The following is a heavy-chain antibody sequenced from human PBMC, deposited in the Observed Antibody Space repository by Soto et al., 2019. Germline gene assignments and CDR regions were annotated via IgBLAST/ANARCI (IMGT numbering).Heavy chain of an antibody. Sequence: QVTLKESGPVLVKPTETLTLTCTVSGFSLSNARMGVSWIRQPPGKALEWLAHIFSNDEKSYSTSLKSRLTTSKDTSKRQVVLTMTNIAPVDTATYDCARNWATSAARAAFEIWGKGTMVTVSS. V-gene: IGHV2-26*01. CDR2: IFSNDEK. CDR3: ARNWATSAARAAFEI. D-gene: IGHD6-6*01. CDR1: GFSLSNARMG. J-gene: IGHJ3*02.